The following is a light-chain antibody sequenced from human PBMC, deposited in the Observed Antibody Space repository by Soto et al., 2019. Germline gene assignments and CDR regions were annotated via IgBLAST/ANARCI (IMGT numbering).Light chain of an antibody. Sequence: IVLTQSPGTLSLSPMEIAALSFMASQSVSSSYLAWYQQKPGQAPRLLIYGASSRATGTPDRFSGSGSGTDFTLTISSLQPEDFATYYCQQYESLPLTFGQGTRLEI. J-gene: IGKJ5*01. CDR2: GAS. CDR3: QQYESLPLT. V-gene: IGKV3-20*01. CDR1: QSVSSSY.